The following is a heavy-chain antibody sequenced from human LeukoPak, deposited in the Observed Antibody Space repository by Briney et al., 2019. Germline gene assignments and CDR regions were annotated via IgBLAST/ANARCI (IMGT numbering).Heavy chain of an antibody. CDR3: ARDEGAMEYAPAYVY. D-gene: IGHD2-2*01. J-gene: IGHJ4*02. CDR1: GGSISSHY. CDR2: IYYSGST. Sequence: SETLSLTCTVSGGSISSHYWSWIRQPPGKGLEWIGYIYYSGSTNYNPSLKSRVTISVDTSKNQFSLRLSSVTAEDTAVYYCARDEGAMEYAPAYVYWGQGTLVTVSS. V-gene: IGHV4-59*11.